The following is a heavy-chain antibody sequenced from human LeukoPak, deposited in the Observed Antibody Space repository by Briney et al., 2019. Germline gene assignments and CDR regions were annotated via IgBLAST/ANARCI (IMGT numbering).Heavy chain of an antibody. J-gene: IGHJ4*02. CDR2: ISSSSSYI. Sequence: PGGSLRLSCAASGFTFSSYSMNWVRQAPGKGLECVSSISSSSSYIYYADSVKGRFTISRDNAKNSLYLQMNSLRAEDTAVYYRARAYDILTGYRFASDYWGQGTLVTVSS. CDR3: ARAYDILTGYRFASDY. CDR1: GFTFSSYS. D-gene: IGHD3-9*01. V-gene: IGHV3-21*01.